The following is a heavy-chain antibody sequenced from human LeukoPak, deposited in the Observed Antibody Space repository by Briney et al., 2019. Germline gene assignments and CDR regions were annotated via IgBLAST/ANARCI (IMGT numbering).Heavy chain of an antibody. D-gene: IGHD5-24*01. CDR3: ARLKKGGDGYNVGFQF. V-gene: IGHV4-59*08. Sequence: SETLSLTWTVSGGSISGNFWSWIRQSPGKGLEWVGDIYDSGLTNYNPSLKSRVTISLDATENQLSLRLTSVTAADTAMYYCARLKKGGDGYNVGFQFWGQGILVTVSS. J-gene: IGHJ4*02. CDR1: GGSISGNF. CDR2: IYDSGLT.